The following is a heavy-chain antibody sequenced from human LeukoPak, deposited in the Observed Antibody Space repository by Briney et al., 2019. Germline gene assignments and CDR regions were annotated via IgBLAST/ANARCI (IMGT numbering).Heavy chain of an antibody. Sequence: GASVKVSCKASGGTFSGYAISWVRQAPGQGLEWMGGIIPIFGTANYAQKFQGRVTITTDESTSTAYMELSSLRSEDTAVYYCARGSGSYDILTGYYTYYYYYMDVWGKGTTVTVSS. V-gene: IGHV1-69*05. D-gene: IGHD3-9*01. CDR1: GGTFSGYA. CDR3: ARGSGSYDILTGYYTYYYYYMDV. CDR2: IIPIFGTA. J-gene: IGHJ6*03.